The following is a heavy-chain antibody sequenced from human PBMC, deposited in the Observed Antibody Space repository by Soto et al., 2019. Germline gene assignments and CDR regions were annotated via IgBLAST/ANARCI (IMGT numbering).Heavy chain of an antibody. D-gene: IGHD2-21*02. J-gene: IGHJ6*02. CDR3: AREDDGGDRDYYGLDV. CDR1: GGSISYEYYH. CDR2: IHYSGSI. Sequence: SDTLSLTCTVSGGSISYEYYHWTWIRQSPGKGLEWIGYIHYSGSIIYNPSFKSRVTTSVDTSKNQFSLQLSSVTAADTAVYFCAREDDGGDRDYYGLDVWGQGTTVTVSS. V-gene: IGHV4-30-4*02.